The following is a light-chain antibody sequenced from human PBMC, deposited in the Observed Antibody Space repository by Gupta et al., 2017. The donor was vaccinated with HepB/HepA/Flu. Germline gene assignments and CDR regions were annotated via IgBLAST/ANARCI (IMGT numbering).Light chain of an antibody. V-gene: IGKV1-39*01. Sequence: DIQMTQSPSSLSASVGDRVTITCRASQSISSHLNWYQQTPGKAPKVLIYDASTLQSGVPSRFSGSGSGTDFTLTISRLHPEDFASYYCQQNDNSPHTFGRGTKMEIK. CDR2: DAS. J-gene: IGKJ2*01. CDR1: QSISSH. CDR3: QQNDNSPHT.